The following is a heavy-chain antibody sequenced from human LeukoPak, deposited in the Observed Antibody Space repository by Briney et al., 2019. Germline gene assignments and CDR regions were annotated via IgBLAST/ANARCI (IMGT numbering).Heavy chain of an antibody. V-gene: IGHV1-69*05. Sequence: EASVKVSCKASGGTFSSYAMSWVRQAPGQGLEWMGGIIPIFGTANYAQKFQGRVTITTDESTSIAYMELRSLRSEDTAVYYCARGLVSMVRGVTPFNSCYYMDVWGKGTTVTVSS. D-gene: IGHD3-10*01. J-gene: IGHJ6*03. CDR2: IIPIFGTA. CDR3: ARGLVSMVRGVTPFNSCYYMDV. CDR1: GGTFSSYA.